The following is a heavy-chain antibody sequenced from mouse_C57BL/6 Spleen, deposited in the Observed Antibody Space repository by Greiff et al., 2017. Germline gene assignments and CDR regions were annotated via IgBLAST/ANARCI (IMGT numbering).Heavy chain of an antibody. CDR2: IHPNSGST. D-gene: IGHD2-3*01. J-gene: IGHJ4*01. V-gene: IGHV1-64*01. Sequence: VQLQQPGAELVKPGASVKLSCKASGYTFTSYWMHWVKQRPGQGLEWIGMIHPNSGSTNYNEKFKSKATLTVDKSSSTAYMQLSSLTSEDSAVYYCARTYDGYYGYAMDYWGQGTSVTVSP. CDR3: ARTYDGYYGYAMDY. CDR1: GYTFTSYW.